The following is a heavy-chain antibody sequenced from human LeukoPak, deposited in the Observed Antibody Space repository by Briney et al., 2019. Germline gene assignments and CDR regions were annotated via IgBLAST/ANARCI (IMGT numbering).Heavy chain of an antibody. J-gene: IGHJ5*02. Sequence: SETLSLTCAVYGGSFSGYYWSWIRQPPGKGLEWIGEINRSGSTNYNPSLKSRVTISVDTSKNQFSLKLSSVTAADTAVYYCARPFGVVTPNWFDPWGQGTLVTVSS. CDR3: ARPFGVVTPNWFDP. CDR1: GGSFSGYY. CDR2: INRSGST. V-gene: IGHV4-34*01. D-gene: IGHD3-3*01.